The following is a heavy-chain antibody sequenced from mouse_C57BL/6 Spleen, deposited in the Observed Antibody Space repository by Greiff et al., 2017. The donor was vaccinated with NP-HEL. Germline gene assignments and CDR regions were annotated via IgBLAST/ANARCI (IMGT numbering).Heavy chain of an antibody. D-gene: IGHD1-1*01. CDR1: GYTFTSYW. CDR2: IHPNSGST. Sequence: QVQLQQPGAELVKPGASVKLSCKASGYTFTSYWMHWVKQRPGQGLEWIGMIHPNSGSTNYNEKFKSKATLTVDKSSSTAYMQLSSLTSEDSAVYYCASSGYGSSYGYFDVWGTGTTVTVSS. V-gene: IGHV1-64*01. CDR3: ASSGYGSSYGYFDV. J-gene: IGHJ1*03.